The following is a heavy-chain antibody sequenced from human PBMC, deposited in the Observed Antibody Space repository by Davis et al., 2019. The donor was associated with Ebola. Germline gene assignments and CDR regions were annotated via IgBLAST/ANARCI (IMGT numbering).Heavy chain of an antibody. V-gene: IGHV3-23*01. D-gene: IGHD2-21*01. CDR3: ARGKVVVAPGAFDI. J-gene: IGHJ3*02. CDR1: GFIFNNYA. CDR2: ISGSGGST. Sequence: PGGSLRLSCAASGFIFNNYAMSWVRPAPGKGLEWVSSISGSGGSTYYGDSVKGRFTISRDNSKNTLYLQMNSLRAEDTAVYYCARGKVVVAPGAFDIWGQGTMVTVSS.